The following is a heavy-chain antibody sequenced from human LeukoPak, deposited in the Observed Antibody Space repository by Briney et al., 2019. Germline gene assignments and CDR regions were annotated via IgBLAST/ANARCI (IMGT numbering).Heavy chain of an antibody. CDR1: GFTFSTYG. D-gene: IGHD5-24*01. J-gene: IGHJ3*02. CDR2: IWYDGSNE. Sequence: PGRSLGLSCAASGFTFSTYGMHWVRQGPGKGLEWVAVIWYDGSNEYYVGSVKGRFTISRDNSKNTLYLQMNSLRAEDTAVYYCARDRRRDGYKLDAFDIWGQGTMVTVSS. V-gene: IGHV3-33*01. CDR3: ARDRRRDGYKLDAFDI.